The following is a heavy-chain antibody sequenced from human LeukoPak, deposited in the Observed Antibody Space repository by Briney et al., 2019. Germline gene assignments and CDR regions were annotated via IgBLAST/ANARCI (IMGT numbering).Heavy chain of an antibody. CDR3: AREGTGSNWWRAFDI. V-gene: IGHV1-69*13. J-gene: IGHJ3*02. CDR1: GGTFNSHA. CDR2: IIPLFNRP. Sequence: SVKVSCKASGGTFNSHAINWVRQAPGHGLEWMGAIIPLFNRPNYAEKFQGRLTITADEASSTAYMEMSRLRSDDTAVYYCAREGTGSNWWRAFDIWGQGTMVTVSS. D-gene: IGHD3/OR15-3a*01.